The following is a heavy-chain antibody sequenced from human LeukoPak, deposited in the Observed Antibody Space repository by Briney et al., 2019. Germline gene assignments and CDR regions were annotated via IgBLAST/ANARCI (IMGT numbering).Heavy chain of an antibody. D-gene: IGHD3-10*01. V-gene: IGHV3-72*01. CDR3: ARGFGDSTFDY. CDR1: GFTFSDHY. CDR2: SRDKGNSYTT. J-gene: IGHJ4*02. Sequence: QAGGSLRLSCAASGFTFSDHYIDWVRQAPGKGLEWVGRSRDKGNSYTTAYAASVRGRFTISRDDSKNSLYLHMNSLRAEDTAVYYCARGFGDSTFDYWGQGTLVTVSS.